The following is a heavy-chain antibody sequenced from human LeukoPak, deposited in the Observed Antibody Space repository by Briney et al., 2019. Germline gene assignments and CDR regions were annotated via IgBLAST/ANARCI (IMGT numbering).Heavy chain of an antibody. CDR1: GDSFSSNSAA. CDR3: ARGPPAVINPVYYYYGMDV. Sequence: SQTLSLTCAISGDSFSSNSAAWNWIRQSPSRGLEWLVRTYYRSTWLNDYAGSLKSRISINPDTSKNQFSLKLSSVTAADTAVYYCARGPPAVINPVYYYYGMDVWGQGTTVTVSS. V-gene: IGHV6-1*01. J-gene: IGHJ6*02. CDR2: TYYRSTWLN. D-gene: IGHD3-16*02.